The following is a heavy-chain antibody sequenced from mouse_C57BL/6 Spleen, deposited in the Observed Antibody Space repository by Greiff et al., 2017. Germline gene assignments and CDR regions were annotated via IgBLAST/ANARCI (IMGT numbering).Heavy chain of an antibody. Sequence: EVQLQQSGPELVKPGASVKIPCKASGYTFTDYNMDWVKQSHGKSLEWIGDINPNNGGTIYNQKFKGKATLTVDKSSSTAYMELRSLTSEDTAVYYWARSPFGSPAGFACWGQGTLVTVSA. CDR3: ARSPFGSPAGFAC. D-gene: IGHD1-1*01. CDR1: GYTFTDYN. J-gene: IGHJ3*01. CDR2: INPNNGGT. V-gene: IGHV1-18*01.